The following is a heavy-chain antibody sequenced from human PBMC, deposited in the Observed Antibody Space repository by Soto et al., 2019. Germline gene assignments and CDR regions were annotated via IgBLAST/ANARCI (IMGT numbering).Heavy chain of an antibody. J-gene: IGHJ4*02. Sequence: SVKVSCKASGYTFTSYYMHWVRQAPGQGLEWMGGIIPICGTASYAQKFQGRVTMTADESTSTAYMEPSSLRSEDTAVYYCAVDGSGSYSYDYWGQGTLVTAPQ. D-gene: IGHD3-10*01. CDR2: IIPICGTA. V-gene: IGHV1-69*13. CDR3: AVDGSGSYSYDY. CDR1: GYTFTSYY.